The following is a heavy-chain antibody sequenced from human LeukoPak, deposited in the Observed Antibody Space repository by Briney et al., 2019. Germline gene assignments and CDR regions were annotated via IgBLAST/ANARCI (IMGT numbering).Heavy chain of an antibody. Sequence: SETLSLTCTVSDYSISSGGYSWSWIRQPPGKGLEWIGYIYYTGSTFYNPSLKSRLSISVETSKNQFSLKLSSVTAADTAVYYCARDSLLYYAFDIWGHGTMVTVSS. CDR2: IYYTGST. V-gene: IGHV4-30-4*07. J-gene: IGHJ3*02. CDR1: DYSISSGGYS. CDR3: ARDSLLYYAFDI. D-gene: IGHD3-10*01.